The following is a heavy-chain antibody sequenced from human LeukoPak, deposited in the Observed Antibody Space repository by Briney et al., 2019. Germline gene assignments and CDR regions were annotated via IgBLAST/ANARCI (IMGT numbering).Heavy chain of an antibody. CDR3: ARKAYGSGSYYIRN. D-gene: IGHD3-10*01. CDR2: INHSRTT. Sequence: PSETLSLTCAVYGGSFSGYYWSWIRQPPGKGLEWIGGINHSRTTNYNPSLKSRVTISVDTSKNQFSLKLSSVTAADTAVYYCARKAYGSGSYYIRNWGQGTLVTVSS. V-gene: IGHV4-34*01. J-gene: IGHJ4*02. CDR1: GGSFSGYY.